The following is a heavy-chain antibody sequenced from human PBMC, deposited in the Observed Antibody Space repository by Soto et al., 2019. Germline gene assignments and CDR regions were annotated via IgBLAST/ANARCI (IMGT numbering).Heavy chain of an antibody. CDR3: AKDAARPGSVYYYGMDV. V-gene: IGHV3-43*01. Sequence: LRLSCAASGFTFDDYTMHWVRQAPGKGLEWVSLISWDGGSTYYADSVKGRFTISRDNSKNSLYLQMNSLRTEDTALYYCAKDAARPGSVYYYGMDVWGQGTTVTV. J-gene: IGHJ6*02. D-gene: IGHD3-10*01. CDR1: GFTFDDYT. CDR2: ISWDGGST.